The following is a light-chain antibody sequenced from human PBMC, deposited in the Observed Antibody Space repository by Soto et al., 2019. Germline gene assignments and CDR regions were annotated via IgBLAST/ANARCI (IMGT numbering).Light chain of an antibody. J-gene: IGKJ4*01. CDR3: QQYSFSPFT. Sequence: DIQMTQSPSTLSVSVGDRVTITCRASQSISSWLAWYQQKPGKAPKSLIYKASSLESGVPSRLSGSGSGTEFTITILSLQPDDFATYYCQQYSFSPFTFGGGTKVEIK. CDR2: KAS. CDR1: QSISSW. V-gene: IGKV1-5*03.